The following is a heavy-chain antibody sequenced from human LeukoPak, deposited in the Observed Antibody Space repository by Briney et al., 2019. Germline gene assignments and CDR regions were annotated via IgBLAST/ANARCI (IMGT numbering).Heavy chain of an antibody. CDR2: IYYSGST. CDR3: ARDTPPMVRGAHEGWFDP. V-gene: IGHV4-59*01. CDR1: GGSISSYY. D-gene: IGHD3-10*01. J-gene: IGHJ5*02. Sequence: SETLSLTCTVSGGSISSYYWSWIRQPPGKGLEWIGYIYYSGSTNYNPSLKSRVTISVDTSKNQFSLKLSSVTAADTAVYYCARDTPPMVRGAHEGWFDPWGQGTLVTVSS.